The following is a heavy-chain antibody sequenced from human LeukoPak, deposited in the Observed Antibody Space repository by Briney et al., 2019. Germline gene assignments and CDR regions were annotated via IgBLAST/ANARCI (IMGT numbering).Heavy chain of an antibody. CDR2: ISGSGGST. CDR1: GFTFSSYA. J-gene: IGHJ3*02. D-gene: IGHD6-19*01. Sequence: GGSLRLSCAASGFTFSSYAMSWVRQAPGKGLEWVSAISGSGGSTYYADSVKGRFTISRDNSKNTLYLQMNSLRAEDTAVYYCAKDMGIAVAGTTFSFDIWGQGTMVTVSS. CDR3: AKDMGIAVAGTTFSFDI. V-gene: IGHV3-23*01.